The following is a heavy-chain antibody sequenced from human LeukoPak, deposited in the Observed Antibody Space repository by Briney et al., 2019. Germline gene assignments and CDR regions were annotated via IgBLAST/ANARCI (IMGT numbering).Heavy chain of an antibody. Sequence: GGSLRLSCATSRFTFSSYAMLWVRQLPGKGLEWVAIISYDGSNTYYADSVKGRFTISRDNSKNTLYLQMNSLKTGDTGVYYCTTALNFDILTGLYQPIAAFDVWGQGTLVTVSS. CDR2: ISYDGSNT. J-gene: IGHJ3*01. D-gene: IGHD3-9*01. CDR1: RFTFSSYA. CDR3: TTALNFDILTGLYQPIAAFDV. V-gene: IGHV3-30*04.